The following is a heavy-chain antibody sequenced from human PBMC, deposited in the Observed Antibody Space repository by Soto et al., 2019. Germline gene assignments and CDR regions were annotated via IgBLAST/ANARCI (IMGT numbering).Heavy chain of an antibody. J-gene: IGHJ6*02. CDR1: GGSISSGDYY. CDR3: ARVRTTVGGYGMDV. CDR2: IYYGGST. Sequence: SETLSLTCTVSGGSISSGDYYWSWIRQPPGKGLEWIGYIYYGGSTYYNPSLKSRVTISVDTSKNQFSLKLSSVTAADTAVDYCARVRTTVGGYGMDVWGQGTTVS. V-gene: IGHV4-30-4*01. D-gene: IGHD3-16*01.